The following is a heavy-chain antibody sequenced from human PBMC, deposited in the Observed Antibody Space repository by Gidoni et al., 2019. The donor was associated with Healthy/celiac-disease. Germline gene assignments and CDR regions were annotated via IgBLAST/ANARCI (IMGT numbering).Heavy chain of an antibody. V-gene: IGHV4-61*02. CDR2: IYTSVRT. CDR1: GGSISSGSYY. J-gene: IGHJ4*02. Sequence: QVQLQESGPGLVKPSQTLSLTCPVSGGSISSGSYYCSWIRQPAGKGLAWIGRIYTSVRTTYNHSLKSRVTISVDTSKNQFSLKLSSVTAADTAVYYCARLSSGWYVDYWGQGTLVTVSS. D-gene: IGHD6-19*01. CDR3: ARLSSGWYVDY.